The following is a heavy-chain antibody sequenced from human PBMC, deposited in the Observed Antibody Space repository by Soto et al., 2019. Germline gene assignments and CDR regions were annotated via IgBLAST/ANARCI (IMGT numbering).Heavy chain of an antibody. CDR2: LYWDDDK. J-gene: IGHJ4*02. V-gene: IGHV2-5*02. Sequence: QITLKESGPPLVKPIQTLTLTCTFSGFSLSTTRVGVGWIRQPPGEALEWLALLYWDDDKLYSPSLKRRLTITKDTSKNQVVLTLTNMDPVDTATYYCAHSKTSGMRYYFDYWGQGTLVTVSS. CDR3: AHSKTSGMRYYFDY. CDR1: GFSLSTTRVG.